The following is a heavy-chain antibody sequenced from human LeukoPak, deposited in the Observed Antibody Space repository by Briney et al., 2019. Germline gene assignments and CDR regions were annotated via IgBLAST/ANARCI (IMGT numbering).Heavy chain of an antibody. Sequence: PSETLSLTCTVSGGSISSYYWSWIRQPPGKGLEWIGYIYYSGSTNYNPSLKSRVTISVDTSKNQSSLKLSSVTAADTAVYYCAGAYYDYVWGSYRFDYWGQGTLVTVSS. J-gene: IGHJ4*02. V-gene: IGHV4-59*01. CDR3: AGAYYDYVWGSYRFDY. CDR1: GGSISSYY. CDR2: IYYSGST. D-gene: IGHD3-16*02.